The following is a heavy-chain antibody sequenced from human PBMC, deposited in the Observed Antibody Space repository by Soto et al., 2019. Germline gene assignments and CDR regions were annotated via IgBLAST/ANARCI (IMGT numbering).Heavy chain of an antibody. CDR2: ISAHNGNT. Sequence: QVHLVQSGAEVKKPGALVKVSCKGSGYTFTSYGITWVRQAPGQGLEWMGWISAHNGNTNYAQKFQGRVTVTRDTSTSTAYMELRSLRSDDTAVYYCARGRYGDYWGQGTLVSVSS. D-gene: IGHD1-1*01. V-gene: IGHV1-18*01. CDR3: ARGRYGDY. CDR1: GYTFTSYG. J-gene: IGHJ4*02.